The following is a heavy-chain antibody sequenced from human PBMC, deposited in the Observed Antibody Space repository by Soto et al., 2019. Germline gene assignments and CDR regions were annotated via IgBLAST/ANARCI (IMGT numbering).Heavy chain of an antibody. CDR2: ISAYNGNT. CDR3: ARVINVGSGWSRRNKNWFDP. V-gene: IGHV1-18*01. D-gene: IGHD6-19*01. CDR1: GYTFTSYG. Sequence: QVQLVQSGAEVKKPGASVKVSCKASGYTFTSYGISWVRQAPGQGLEWMGWISAYNGNTNYAQKLQGRVTMTTDTSTSTAYRELRSLRSDDTAVYYCARVINVGSGWSRRNKNWFDPWGQGTLVTVSS. J-gene: IGHJ5*02.